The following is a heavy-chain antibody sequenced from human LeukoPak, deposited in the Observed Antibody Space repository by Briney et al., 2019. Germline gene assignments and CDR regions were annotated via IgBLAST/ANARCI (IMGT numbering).Heavy chain of an antibody. CDR2: ISGSGGST. Sequence: GGSLRLSCAASGFTFSSYAMSWVRQAPGKGLEWVSAISGSGGSTYYADSVKGRFTISRDNSKNTLYLQMNNLRAEDTAVYYCAKVFTYDFWSGRRPHFDYWGQGTLVTVSS. J-gene: IGHJ4*02. D-gene: IGHD3-3*01. CDR1: GFTFSSYA. V-gene: IGHV3-23*01. CDR3: AKVFTYDFWSGRRPHFDY.